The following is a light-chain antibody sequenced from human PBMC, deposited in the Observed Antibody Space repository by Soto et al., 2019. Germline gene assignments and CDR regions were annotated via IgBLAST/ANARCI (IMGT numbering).Light chain of an antibody. CDR1: QGISNG. CDR3: EPYYDSWT. V-gene: IGKV1-5*01. J-gene: IGKJ4*01. CDR2: TAS. Sequence: QMNLSPSTLPANVGDRVTITCRASQGISNGLAWYQQKPGIAPKVLIYTASTLQSGVPSRFSGSGSGTESPLTISCLQPDGSPTYYGEPYYDSWTVGGGTKLEIK.